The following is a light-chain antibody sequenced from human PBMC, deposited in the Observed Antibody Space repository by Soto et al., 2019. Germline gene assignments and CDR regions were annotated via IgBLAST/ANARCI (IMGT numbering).Light chain of an antibody. CDR1: SSDVGGYNY. CDR2: EVN. CDR3: SSYTSSSTWV. Sequence: QSALTQPAFVSGSPGQSITISCTGTSSDVGGYNYVSWYQQHPGKAPKLMIYEVNNRPSGVSNRFSGSKSGNTASLTISGLQAEDEADYYCSSYTSSSTWVFGGGTKVTVL. J-gene: IGLJ3*02. V-gene: IGLV2-14*01.